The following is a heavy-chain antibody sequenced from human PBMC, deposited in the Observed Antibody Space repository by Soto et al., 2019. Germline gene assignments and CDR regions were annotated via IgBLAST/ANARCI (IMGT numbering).Heavy chain of an antibody. D-gene: IGHD6-13*01. CDR3: ARPGYSSSWYWFDP. J-gene: IGHJ5*02. V-gene: IGHV4-39*01. CDR2: MHYSGST. CDR1: GVSFRTSDYY. Sequence: SETLSLTCTVSGVSFRTSDYYWGWIRQPPNKGLEWIGSMHYSGSTFYNPSLKSRVTISVDTSKNQFSLRLTSVTAADTAVYYCARPGYSSSWYWFDPWGQGSLVTVSS.